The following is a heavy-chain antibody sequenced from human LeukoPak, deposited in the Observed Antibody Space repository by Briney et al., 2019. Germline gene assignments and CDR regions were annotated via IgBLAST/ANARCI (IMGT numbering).Heavy chain of an antibody. CDR3: ARGYYGSGSYYTAY. CDR1: GFTFSSYA. Sequence: GGSLRLSCAASGFTFSSYAMSWDRQAPGKGLEWVSAISGSGGSTYYADSVKGRFTISRDNSKNTLYLQMNSLRAEDTAVYYCARGYYGSGSYYTAYWGQGTLVTVSS. CDR2: ISGSGGST. V-gene: IGHV3-23*01. D-gene: IGHD3-10*01. J-gene: IGHJ4*02.